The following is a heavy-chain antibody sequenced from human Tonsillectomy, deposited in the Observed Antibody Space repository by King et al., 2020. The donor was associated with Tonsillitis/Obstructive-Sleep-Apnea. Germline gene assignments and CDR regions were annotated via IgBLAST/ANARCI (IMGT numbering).Heavy chain of an antibody. D-gene: IGHD2-2*03. CDR3: AWDLEIVVVPAAIGYAFDI. CDR1: GGSISSSNW. CDR2: IYHSGST. V-gene: IGHV4-4*02. Sequence: QLQESGPGLVKPSGTLSLTCAVSGGSISSSNWWSWVRQPPGKGLEWIGEIYHSGSTNYNPSLKSRVTISVDKSKNQFSLKLSSVTAADTAVYYCAWDLEIVVVPAAIGYAFDIWGQGTMVTVSS. J-gene: IGHJ3*02.